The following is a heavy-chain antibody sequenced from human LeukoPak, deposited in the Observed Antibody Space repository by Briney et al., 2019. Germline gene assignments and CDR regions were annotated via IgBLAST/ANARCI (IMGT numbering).Heavy chain of an antibody. J-gene: IGHJ5*02. D-gene: IGHD6-13*01. CDR2: INHSGST. V-gene: IGHV4-34*01. CDR3: ARPYSRWFDP. Sequence: TSETLSLTCAVYGGSFSGYYWSWIRQPPGKGLEWIGEINHSGSTNYNPSLKSRVTISVDTSKNQFSLKLSSVTAADTAVYYCARPYSRWFDPWGQGTLVTVSS. CDR1: GGSFSGYY.